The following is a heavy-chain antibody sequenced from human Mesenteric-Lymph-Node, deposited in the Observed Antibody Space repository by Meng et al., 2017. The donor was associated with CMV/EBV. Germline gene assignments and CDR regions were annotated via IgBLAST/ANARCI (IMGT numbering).Heavy chain of an antibody. CDR2: ISSYGSTI. CDR3: ARGLTELDN. J-gene: IGHJ4*02. D-gene: IGHD1-7*01. Sequence: GGSLRLSCAASGFTFSSYGMHWVRQAPGKGLEWVSYISSYGSTIYYADSVKGRFSISRDNSMNTLNLQMNSLRVEDTAVYYCARGLTELDNWGQGTLVTVSS. V-gene: IGHV3-48*01. CDR1: GFTFSSYG.